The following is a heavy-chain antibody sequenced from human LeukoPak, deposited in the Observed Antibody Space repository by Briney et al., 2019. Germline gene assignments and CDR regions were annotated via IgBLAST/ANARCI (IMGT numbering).Heavy chain of an antibody. Sequence: SGGSLRLSCAASGFTFSSYAMSWVRQAPGKGLEWVSAISGSGGSTYYADSVKGRFTISRDNSKNTLYLQMNSLRGEDTAVYYCARGGSYLSAFDIWGQGTMVTVSS. CDR3: ARGGSYLSAFDI. V-gene: IGHV3-23*01. D-gene: IGHD1-26*01. CDR1: GFTFSSYA. CDR2: ISGSGGST. J-gene: IGHJ3*02.